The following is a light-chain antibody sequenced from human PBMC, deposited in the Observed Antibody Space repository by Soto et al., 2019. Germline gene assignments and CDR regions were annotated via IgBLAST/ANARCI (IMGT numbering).Light chain of an antibody. J-gene: IGKJ1*01. CDR1: QSIGDW. CDR3: QHYDSYSSTWT. V-gene: IGKV1-5*03. CDR2: KAS. Sequence: DIQMTQSPSTLSASVGDRVSITCRASQSIGDWLAWYQQKPGKAPKLLIYKASNLQSGVPSRFSGSGSGTEFTLTIGSLQPDDFATYYCQHYDSYSSTWTFGQGTKVDIK.